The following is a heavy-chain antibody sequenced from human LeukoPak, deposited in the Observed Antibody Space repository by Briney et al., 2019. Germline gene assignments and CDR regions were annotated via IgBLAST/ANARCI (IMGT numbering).Heavy chain of an antibody. CDR3: AKDPTPAAMDAFDI. CDR2: IRYDGSNK. CDR1: GFTFSNRG. J-gene: IGHJ3*02. D-gene: IGHD5-18*01. Sequence: GGSLRLSCAASGFTFSNRGMHWVRQAPGKGLEWVAFIRYDGSNKYYADSVKGRFTISRDNSKNTLYLQMNSLRGEDTAVYYCAKDPTPAAMDAFDIWGQGTMVTVSS. V-gene: IGHV3-30*02.